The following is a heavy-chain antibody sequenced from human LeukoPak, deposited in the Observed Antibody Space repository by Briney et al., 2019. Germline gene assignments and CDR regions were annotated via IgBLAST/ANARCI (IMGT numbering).Heavy chain of an antibody. D-gene: IGHD3-3*01. CDR1: GYTFTSYD. CDR2: MNPNSGNT. CDR3: ARLKRGLLEWLRYYGMDV. Sequence: ASVKVSCKASGYTFTSYDINWVRQATGQGLEWMGWMNPNSGNTGYAQKFQGRVTMTRNTSISTAYMELSSLRSEDTAVYYCARLKRGLLEWLRYYGMDVWGQGTTVTVSS. J-gene: IGHJ6*02. V-gene: IGHV1-8*01.